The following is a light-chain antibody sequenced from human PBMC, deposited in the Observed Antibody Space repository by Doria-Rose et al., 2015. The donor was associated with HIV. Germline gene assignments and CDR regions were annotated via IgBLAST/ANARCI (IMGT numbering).Light chain of an antibody. CDR1: STNIGAGFD. Sequence: QPGLTQPPSVSGAPGQRVAISCTGSSTNIGAGFDVNWYQQFPGTAPKLLIHGNTNRPSWVPDRFSGSKSGTSASLAISGLRAEDEADYYCQSYDSRLSVYVFGTGTKVTVL. CDR2: GNT. V-gene: IGLV1-40*01. J-gene: IGLJ1*01. CDR3: QSYDSRLSVYV.